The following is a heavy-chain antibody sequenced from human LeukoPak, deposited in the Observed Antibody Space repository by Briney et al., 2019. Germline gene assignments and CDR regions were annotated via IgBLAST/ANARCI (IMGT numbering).Heavy chain of an antibody. CDR3: ARVDSSSSDAFDI. J-gene: IGHJ3*02. Sequence: GGSLRLSCAASGFTFGSYAMSWVRQAPGKGLEWVSAISGSGGSTYYADSVKGRFTISRDNSKNTLYLQMNSLRAEDTAVYYCARVDSSSSDAFDIWGQGTMVTVSS. CDR1: GFTFGSYA. CDR2: ISGSGGST. V-gene: IGHV3-23*01. D-gene: IGHD6-13*01.